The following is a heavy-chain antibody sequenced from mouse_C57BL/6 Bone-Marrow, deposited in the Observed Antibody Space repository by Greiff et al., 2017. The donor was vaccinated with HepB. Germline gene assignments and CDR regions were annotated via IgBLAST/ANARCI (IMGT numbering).Heavy chain of an antibody. CDR3: NIYYGNYDYAMDY. V-gene: IGHV1-15*01. Sequence: VQLQQSGAELVRPGASVTLSCKASGYTFTDYEMHWVKQTPVHGLEWIGAIDPETGGTAYNQKFKGKAILTADKSSSTAYMELRSLTSEDSAVYYCNIYYGNYDYAMDYWGQGTSVTVSS. CDR1: GYTFTDYE. CDR2: IDPETGGT. D-gene: IGHD2-1*01. J-gene: IGHJ4*01.